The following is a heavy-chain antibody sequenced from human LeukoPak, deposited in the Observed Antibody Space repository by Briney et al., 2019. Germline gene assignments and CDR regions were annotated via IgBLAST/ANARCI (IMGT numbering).Heavy chain of an antibody. CDR3: ARARSTSPYDSSSEDY. CDR1: GGSISSGGYY. J-gene: IGHJ4*02. Sequence: SQTLSLTCTVSGGSISSGGYYWSWIRQHPGKGLEWIGYIYYSGSTYYNPSLKSRVTISVDTSKNQFSLKLSSVTAADTAVYYCARARSTSPYDSSSEDYWGQGTLVTVSS. CDR2: IYYSGST. D-gene: IGHD3-22*01. V-gene: IGHV4-31*03.